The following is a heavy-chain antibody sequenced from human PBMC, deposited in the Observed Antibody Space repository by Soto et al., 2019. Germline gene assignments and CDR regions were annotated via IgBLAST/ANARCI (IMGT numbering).Heavy chain of an antibody. CDR1: GGSTNSSSW. CDR3: ASYHDNTGPHHPSGAFDI. J-gene: IGHJ3*02. V-gene: IGHV4-4*02. Sequence: PSEPLSLPFAVPGGSTNSSSWWRWARQPPNKGLEWIGESFRIENTTYKPSLNTRGSISVDEANNHFSLRLTSVPSGDTAIYYCASYHDNTGPHHPSGAFDIWGQGTMVTVSS. CDR2: SFRIENT. D-gene: IGHD3-22*01.